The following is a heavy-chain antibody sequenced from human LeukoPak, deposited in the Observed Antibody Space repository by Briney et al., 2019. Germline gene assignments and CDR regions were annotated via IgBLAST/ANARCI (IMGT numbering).Heavy chain of an antibody. CDR1: GFTFSSYG. J-gene: IGHJ6*03. Sequence: GGSLRLSCAASGFTFSSYGMHWVRQAPGKGLEWVAFIRYDESNQYYADSVKGRFTISRDNSKSTLHLQMNSLKVEDTAVYYCAKAPTFLYYMDVWGKGTTVTVSS. CDR3: AKAPTFLYYMDV. CDR2: IRYDESNQ. V-gene: IGHV3-30*02.